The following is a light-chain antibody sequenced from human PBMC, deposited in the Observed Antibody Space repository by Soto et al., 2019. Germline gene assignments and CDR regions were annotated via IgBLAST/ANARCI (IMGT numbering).Light chain of an antibody. CDR3: QKYNTLTK. CDR1: QSISSW. Sequence: GDRVTITCRASQSISSWLAWYQQKPGKAPKLLIYDASSLESGVPSRFSGSGSGTEFTLTISSLQPDDFATYYCQKYNTLTKLGHGTKVDSK. V-gene: IGKV1-5*01. J-gene: IGKJ1*01. CDR2: DAS.